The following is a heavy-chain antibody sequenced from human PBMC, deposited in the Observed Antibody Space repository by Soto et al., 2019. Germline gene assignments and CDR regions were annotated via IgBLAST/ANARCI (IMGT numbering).Heavy chain of an antibody. V-gene: IGHV1-69*13. CDR3: ARAPTLHIVVVTEIGAFDI. D-gene: IGHD2-21*02. CDR2: IIPIFGTA. J-gene: IGHJ3*02. Sequence: ASVKVSCKASGGTFISYAISWVRQAPGQGLEWMGGIIPIFGTANYAQKFQGRFTITADESTSTAYMKLSSLRSEDTAVYYCARAPTLHIVVVTEIGAFDIWGQGTMVTVSS. CDR1: GGTFISYA.